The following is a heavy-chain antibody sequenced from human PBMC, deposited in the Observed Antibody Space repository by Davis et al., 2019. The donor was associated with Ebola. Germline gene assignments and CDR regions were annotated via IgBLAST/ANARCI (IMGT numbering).Heavy chain of an antibody. CDR2: XXNKANSYSK. Sequence: GESLKISCAXSXFTLSDYYMDWVRQAPGKGLEWVGRXXNKANSYSKQYAASVRGRFIVSRDDSKNSLFLQMSSLKTEDTAVYYCARAGSYNWRDFDSWGQGTLVTVSS. D-gene: IGHD1-1*01. J-gene: IGHJ4*02. V-gene: IGHV3-72*01. CDR3: ARAGSYNWRDFDS. CDR1: XFTLSDYY.